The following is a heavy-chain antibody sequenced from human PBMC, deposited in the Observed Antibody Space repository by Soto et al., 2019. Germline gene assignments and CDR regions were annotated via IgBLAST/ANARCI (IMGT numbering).Heavy chain of an antibody. CDR2: IYYSGSA. CDR3: ARGVGFGYYYYHMDL. Sequence: SETLSLTCTVSGDSVTSVRDYWRWIRQPPGKGLEWIGYIYYSGSADYNPSLGSRVTISIDTSKNQFSLKLTSVTAADTAVYYCARGVGFGYYYYHMDLWGQGTTVT. CDR1: GDSVTSVRDY. J-gene: IGHJ6*02. D-gene: IGHD3-10*01. V-gene: IGHV4-61*01.